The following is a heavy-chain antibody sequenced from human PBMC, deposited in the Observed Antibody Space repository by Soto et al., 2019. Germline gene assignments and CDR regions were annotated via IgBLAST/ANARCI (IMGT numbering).Heavy chain of an antibody. CDR1: GFSLSTSGVG. J-gene: IGHJ6*02. D-gene: IGHD6-6*01. CDR3: AHRIEYSSSSGNYYYYGMDV. CDR2: IYWDDDK. V-gene: IGHV2-5*02. Sequence: QITLKESGPTLVKPTQTLTLTCTFSGFSLSTSGVGVGWIRQPPGKALEWLALIYWDDDKRYSPSLKSRLTITKDTSKNQVVLTMTNMDPVDTATYYCAHRIEYSSSSGNYYYYGMDVWGQGTTVTVSS.